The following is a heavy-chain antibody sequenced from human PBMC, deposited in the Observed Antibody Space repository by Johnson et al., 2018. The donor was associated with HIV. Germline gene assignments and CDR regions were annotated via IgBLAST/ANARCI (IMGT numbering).Heavy chain of an antibody. Sequence: VQLVESGGGLVQPGRSLRLSCAASGFTFDDYAMHWVRQAPGKGLEWVSGISWNSGSIGYADSVKGRFTISSDNAKNSLYLQMNSRRAEDTALYYCAKALYSSHAFDIWGQGTMVTVSS. CDR1: GFTFDDYA. V-gene: IGHV3-9*01. CDR2: ISWNSGSI. J-gene: IGHJ3*02. D-gene: IGHD6-13*01. CDR3: AKALYSSHAFDI.